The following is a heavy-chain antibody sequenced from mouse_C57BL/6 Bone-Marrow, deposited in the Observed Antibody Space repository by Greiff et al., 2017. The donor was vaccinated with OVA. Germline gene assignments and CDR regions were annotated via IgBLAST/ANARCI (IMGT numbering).Heavy chain of an antibody. CDR1: GFSFNTYA. J-gene: IGHJ2*01. CDR2: IRSKSNNYAT. CDR3: VRQGLYDYGDYFDY. Sequence: EVKLVESGGGLVQPKGSLKLSCAASGFSFNTYAMNWVRQAPGKGLEWVARIRSKSNNYATYYADSVKDRFTISRDDSESMLYLQMNNLKTEDTAMYYCVRQGLYDYGDYFDYWGQGTTLTVSS. V-gene: IGHV10-1*01. D-gene: IGHD2-4*01.